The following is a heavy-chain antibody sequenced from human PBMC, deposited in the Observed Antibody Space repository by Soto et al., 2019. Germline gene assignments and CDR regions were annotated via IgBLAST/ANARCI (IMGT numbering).Heavy chain of an antibody. CDR3: AREGYDILTGYFSDAFYI. J-gene: IGHJ3*02. D-gene: IGHD3-9*01. CDR1: GFTFSSYA. CDR2: ISYDGSNK. Sequence: GGSLRLSCAASGFTFSSYAMHWVRQAPGKGLEWVAVISYDGSNKYYADSVKGRFTISRDNSKNTLYLQMNSLRAEDTAVYYCAREGYDILTGYFSDAFYILGQGTMVTVSS. V-gene: IGHV3-30-3*01.